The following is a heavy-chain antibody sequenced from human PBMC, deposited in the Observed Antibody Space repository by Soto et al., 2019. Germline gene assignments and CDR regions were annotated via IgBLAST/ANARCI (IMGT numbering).Heavy chain of an antibody. CDR3: ATVAVAARRSWYFDL. D-gene: IGHD6-13*01. V-gene: IGHV3-74*01. CDR2: IRGDGSST. J-gene: IGHJ2*01. Sequence: EVQLVESGGGLVQPGGSRRLSCAASGFTFSDYWMHWFRQAPGKGLVWVSRIRGDGSSTSHADSVKGRLTISRDNGKDTLYLQMNSLTVEDMAIYCCATVAVAARRSWYFDLWGRGTLVTVSS. CDR1: GFTFSDYW.